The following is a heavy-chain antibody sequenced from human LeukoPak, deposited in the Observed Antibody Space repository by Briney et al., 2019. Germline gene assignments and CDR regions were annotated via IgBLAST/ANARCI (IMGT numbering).Heavy chain of an antibody. Sequence: SQTLSLTCTVSGGSVSSVGDYWNWLRQPAGKGLEWIGRIYVSGSTDYNPSLESRVSMSLDTSENQFSLKLSSVTAADTAVYYCARGGYYGAFDYWGQGTLVTVAS. CDR1: GGSVSSVGDY. CDR3: ARGGYYGAFDY. CDR2: IYVSGST. V-gene: IGHV4-61*02. J-gene: IGHJ4*02. D-gene: IGHD3-10*01.